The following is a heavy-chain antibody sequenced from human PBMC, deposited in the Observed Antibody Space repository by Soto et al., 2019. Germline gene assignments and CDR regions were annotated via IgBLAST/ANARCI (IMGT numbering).Heavy chain of an antibody. CDR1: GFTFSSFS. J-gene: IGHJ4*02. CDR2: LSASGDTA. V-gene: IGHV3-23*01. D-gene: IGHD6-13*01. Sequence: EVQLLESGGDLVQPGGSLRLSCAVSGFTFSSFSMTWVRQAPGKGLEWVSTLSASGDTADYADSVTGLFIISRENSKNTLYLQMNILRSDDTAIYYCAEDRSLYSTDFSADFWGQGTLVTVSP. CDR3: AEDRSLYSTDFSADF.